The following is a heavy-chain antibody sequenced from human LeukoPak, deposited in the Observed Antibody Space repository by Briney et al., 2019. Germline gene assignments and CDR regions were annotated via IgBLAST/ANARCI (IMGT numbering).Heavy chain of an antibody. CDR3: ATPRWPHRAEYFQH. CDR2: ISSSSSTI. J-gene: IGHJ1*01. D-gene: IGHD5-24*01. V-gene: IGHV3-48*04. CDR1: GFTFSSYS. Sequence: GGSLRLSCAASGFTFSSYSMNWVRQAPGKGLEWVSYISSSSSTIYYADSVKGRFTISRDNAKNSLYLQMNSLRAEDTAVYYCATPRWPHRAEYFQHWGQGTLVTVSS.